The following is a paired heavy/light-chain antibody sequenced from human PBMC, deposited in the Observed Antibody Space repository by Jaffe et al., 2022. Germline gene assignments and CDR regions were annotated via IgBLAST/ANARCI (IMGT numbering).Heavy chain of an antibody. J-gene: IGHJ3*02. D-gene: IGHD3-10*01. Sequence: EVQLVESGGGLVQPGGSLRLSCAASGFTFSSYEMNWVRQAPGKGLEWVSYISSSGSTIYYADSVKGRFTISRDNAKNSLYLQMNSLRAEDTAVYYCARDALTYYYGSGQTDAFDIWGQGTMVTVSS. V-gene: IGHV3-48*03. CDR1: GFTFSSYE. CDR3: ARDALTYYYGSGQTDAFDI. CDR2: ISSSGSTI.
Light chain of an antibody. V-gene: IGLV1-51*02. CDR2: ENN. J-gene: IGLJ2*01. Sequence: QSVLTQPPSVSAAPGQKVTISCSGSSSNIGNNYVSWYQQLPGTAPKLLIYENNKRPSGIPDRFSGSKSGTSATLGITGLQTGDEADYYCGTWDSSLSAHVVFGGGTKLTVL. CDR1: SSNIGNNY. CDR3: GTWDSSLSAHVV.